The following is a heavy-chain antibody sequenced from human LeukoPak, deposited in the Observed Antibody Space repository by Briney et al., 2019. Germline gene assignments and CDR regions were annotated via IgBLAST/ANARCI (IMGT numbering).Heavy chain of an antibody. CDR1: GFTFSSYG. CDR2: ISYDGSNK. D-gene: IGHD6-19*01. V-gene: IGHV3-30*18. Sequence: GRSLRLSCAASGFTFSSYGMHWVRQAPGKGLEWVAVISYDGSNKYYADSVKGRFTISRDNSKNTLYLQMNSLRAEDTAVYYCAKDLSTAVAGSLFDYYYGMDVWGQGTTVTVSS. J-gene: IGHJ6*02. CDR3: AKDLSTAVAGSLFDYYYGMDV.